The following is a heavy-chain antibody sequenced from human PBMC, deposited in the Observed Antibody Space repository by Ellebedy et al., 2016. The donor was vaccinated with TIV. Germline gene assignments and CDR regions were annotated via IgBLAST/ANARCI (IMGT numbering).Heavy chain of an antibody. D-gene: IGHD6-13*01. CDR1: GNSISRGGFF. CDR2: VDNNGDT. CDR3: ARAVAAPPVYYYGMDV. Sequence: MPSETLSLTCTVSGNSISRGGFFWSWIRQHPGKGREWIGYVDNNGDTYYNPSLKSRVTISVDTSENQFSLELRSVTAADTAVYYCARAVAAPPVYYYGMDVWGQGTTVTVSS. V-gene: IGHV4-31*03. J-gene: IGHJ6*02.